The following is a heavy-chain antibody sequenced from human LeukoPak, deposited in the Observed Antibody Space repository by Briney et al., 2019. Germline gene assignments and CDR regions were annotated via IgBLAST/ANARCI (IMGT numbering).Heavy chain of an antibody. V-gene: IGHV4-39*01. J-gene: IGHJ4*02. Sequence: SETLSLTCTVSGGSMSTGTYYWGWIRQPPGKGLEWIGSIYYSGSTYYNPSLKSRVTISVDTSKNQFSLQLSSVTAADTAVYYCARQYDTGGYYCFDYWGQGTLVTVAS. D-gene: IGHD3-22*01. CDR3: ARQYDTGGYYCFDY. CDR1: GGSMSTGTYY. CDR2: IYYSGST.